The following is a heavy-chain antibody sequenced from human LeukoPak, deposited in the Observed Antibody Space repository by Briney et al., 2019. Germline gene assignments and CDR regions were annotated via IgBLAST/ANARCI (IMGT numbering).Heavy chain of an antibody. CDR3: ARDKLAVAGSADY. J-gene: IGHJ4*02. Sequence: GGSLRLSCAASGSTFSSHTMNWVRQAPGKGLEWVSSISSSSSYIYYADSVKGRFTISRDNAKNSLYLQMNSLRAEDTAVYYCARDKLAVAGSADYWGQGTLVTVSS. V-gene: IGHV3-21*01. CDR2: ISSSSSYI. CDR1: GSTFSSHT. D-gene: IGHD6-19*01.